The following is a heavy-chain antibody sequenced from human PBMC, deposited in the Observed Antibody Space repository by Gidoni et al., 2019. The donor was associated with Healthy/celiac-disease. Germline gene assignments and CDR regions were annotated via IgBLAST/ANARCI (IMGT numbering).Heavy chain of an antibody. Sequence: CTVSGCSISSYYWSWIRQPAGKGLEWIGRIYTRGSTNYNPSLKSRVTMSVDTSKNQFSLKLSSVTAADTAVYYCARGGGISLWFGELYPWGQGTLVTVSS. CDR2: IYTRGST. CDR3: ARGGGISLWFGELYP. J-gene: IGHJ5*02. D-gene: IGHD3-10*01. V-gene: IGHV4-4*07. CDR1: GCSISSYY.